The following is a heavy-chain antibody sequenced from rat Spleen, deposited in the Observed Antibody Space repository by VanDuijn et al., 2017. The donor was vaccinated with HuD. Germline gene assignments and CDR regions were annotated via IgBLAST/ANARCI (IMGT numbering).Heavy chain of an antibody. J-gene: IGHJ2*01. V-gene: IGHV5-20*01. Sequence: EVQLVESDGGSVQPGRSLKLSCAVSGFTFSDYYMAWVRQAPTEGLELVATISYDGSSTYYRDSVKGRFTISRDNAKSTLYLQMDSLRSEDTATYYCTTEAKQRGVFDYWGQGVMVTVSS. CDR2: ISYDGSST. D-gene: IGHD1-10*01. CDR1: GFTFSDYY. CDR3: TTEAKQRGVFDY.